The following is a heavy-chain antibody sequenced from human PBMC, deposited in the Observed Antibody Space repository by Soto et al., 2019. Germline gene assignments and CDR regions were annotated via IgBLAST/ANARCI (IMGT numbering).Heavy chain of an antibody. CDR2: IYSGGST. Sequence: EVQLVESGGGLVQPGGSLRLSCAASGFTVSSNYMSWVRQAPGKGLEWVSVIYSGGSTYYADSVKGRFTLSRHNSKNTLYLQMNSLRAEDTAVYYCAREYYYYYMDVWGKGTTVTVSS. J-gene: IGHJ6*03. V-gene: IGHV3-53*04. CDR3: AREYYYYYMDV. CDR1: GFTVSSNY.